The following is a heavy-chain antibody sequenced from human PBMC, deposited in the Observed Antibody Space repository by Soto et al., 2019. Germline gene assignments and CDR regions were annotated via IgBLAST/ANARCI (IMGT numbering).Heavy chain of an antibody. J-gene: IGHJ5*02. CDR1: GFSLSTSGVG. D-gene: IGHD3-10*01. V-gene: IGHV2-5*02. Sequence: QITLKESGPTLVKPTQTLTLTCTFSGFSLSTSGVGVGWIRQPPGKALEWLALIYWDDDKRYSPSLKSRLTHTKDTSTNHVVLTITNMDPVDTATYYCAQSTRLLRCGEFFDGVDPWGPGTLVTVSS. CDR3: AQSTRLLRCGEFFDGVDP. CDR2: IYWDDDK.